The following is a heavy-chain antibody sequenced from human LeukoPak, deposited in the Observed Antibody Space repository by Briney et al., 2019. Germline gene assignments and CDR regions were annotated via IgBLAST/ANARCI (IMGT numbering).Heavy chain of an antibody. V-gene: IGHV1-2*04. D-gene: IGHD6-13*01. J-gene: IGHJ4*02. CDR2: INPNSGGT. CDR3: ARSIHSTLYYFDY. Sequence: ASVKVSCKASGYTFTGYYMHWVRQAPGQGLEWMGWINPNSGGTNYAQKFQGWVTMTRDTSISTAYMGLSRLRSDDTAVYYCARSIHSTLYYFDYWGQGTLVTVSS. CDR1: GYTFTGYY.